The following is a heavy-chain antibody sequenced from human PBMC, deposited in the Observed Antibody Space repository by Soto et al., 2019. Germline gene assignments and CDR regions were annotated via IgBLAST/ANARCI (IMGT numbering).Heavy chain of an antibody. CDR3: AGGPHYDSFDN. CDR2: INRDGSST. V-gene: IGHV3-74*01. CDR1: GFALRTYW. D-gene: IGHD3-22*01. J-gene: IGHJ4*02. Sequence: EVQLVESGGGLVQPGGSLRLSCAASGFALRTYWLHWVRQAPGKGLAWVSRINRDGSSTRYADSVRGRFTISRDNAENRLFLQMNGLGAEDRAVYYCAGGPHYDSFDNWGQGTLVTVSS.